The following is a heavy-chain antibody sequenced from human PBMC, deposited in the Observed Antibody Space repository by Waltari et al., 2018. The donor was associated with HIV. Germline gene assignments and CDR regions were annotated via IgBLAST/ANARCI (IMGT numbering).Heavy chain of an antibody. V-gene: IGHV3-21*01. D-gene: IGHD2-21*01. Sequence: VRQAPGKGLEWVSSISSSSSYIYYADSVKGRFTISRDNAKNSLYLQMNSLRAEDTAVYYCARRDFGGFVYYFDYWGQGTLVTVSS. CDR2: ISSSSSYI. CDR3: ARRDFGGFVYYFDY. J-gene: IGHJ4*02.